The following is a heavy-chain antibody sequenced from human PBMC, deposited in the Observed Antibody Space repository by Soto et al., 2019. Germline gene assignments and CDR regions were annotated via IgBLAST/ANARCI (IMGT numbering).Heavy chain of an antibody. CDR2: IWYDGSNK. J-gene: IGHJ4*02. V-gene: IGHV3-33*01. CDR3: AREAPSRSGGSCSDY. D-gene: IGHD2-15*01. CDR1: GFTFSSYG. Sequence: PGGSLRLSCAASGFTFSSYGMHWVRQAPGKGLEWVAVIWYDGSNKYYADSVKGRFTISRDNSKNTLYLQMNSLRAEDTAVYYCAREAPSRSGGSCSDYWGQGTLVTVSS.